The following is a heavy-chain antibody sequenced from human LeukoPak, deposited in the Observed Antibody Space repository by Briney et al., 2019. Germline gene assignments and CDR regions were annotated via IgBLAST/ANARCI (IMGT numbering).Heavy chain of an antibody. CDR2: IIPIFGTA. Sequence: SVKVSCKASGGTFSSYAISWVRQAPGQGLEWMGGIIPIFGTANYAQKFQGRVTITADESTSTAYMELSSLRSEDTAVYYCARVPGSVATIREYYFDYWGQGTLVTVSS. D-gene: IGHD5-24*01. CDR1: GGTFSSYA. V-gene: IGHV1-69*13. J-gene: IGHJ4*02. CDR3: ARVPGSVATIREYYFDY.